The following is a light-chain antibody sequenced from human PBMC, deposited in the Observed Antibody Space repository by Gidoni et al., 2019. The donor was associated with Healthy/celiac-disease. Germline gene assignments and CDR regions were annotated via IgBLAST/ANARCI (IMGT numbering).Light chain of an antibody. Sequence: EIVLTQSPGTLSLSPGERATLSCRASQSVSSSYLAWYQQKPGQAPRLLIYGASSRATGIPDRFSGSGSGTDFTITISRLEPEDFAVYYCQQYGSSPLTFXPXTKVDIK. J-gene: IGKJ3*01. CDR1: QSVSSSY. CDR3: QQYGSSPLT. CDR2: GAS. V-gene: IGKV3-20*01.